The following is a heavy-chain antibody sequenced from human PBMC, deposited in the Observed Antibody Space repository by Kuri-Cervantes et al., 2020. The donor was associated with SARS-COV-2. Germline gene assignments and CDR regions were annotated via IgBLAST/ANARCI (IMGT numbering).Heavy chain of an antibody. CDR2: IYYSGST. D-gene: IGHD5-12*01. CDR1: GGSISSSSYY. J-gene: IGHJ4*02. V-gene: IGHV4-39*01. Sequence: SETLSLTCTVSGGSISSSSYYWGWIRQPPGKGLEWIGSIYYSGSTYYNPSLKSRVTISVDTSKNQFSLKLSSVTAADTAVYYCARHIVATTKGTKADYWGQGTLVTVSS. CDR3: ARHIVATTKGTKADY.